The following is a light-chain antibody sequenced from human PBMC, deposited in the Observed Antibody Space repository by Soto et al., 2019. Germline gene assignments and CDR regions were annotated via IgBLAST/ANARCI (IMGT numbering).Light chain of an antibody. CDR2: GAS. Sequence: EIVLTQSPDTLSLSPGERGTLSCRASQSVTSNSLAWYQQKSGQAPRLLIYGASTRATGIPDRFRGSGSGADFTLTISSLEPEDFAVYVCQHYGSSPPTFGQGTKVDVK. CDR1: QSVTSNS. V-gene: IGKV3-20*01. CDR3: QHYGSSPPT. J-gene: IGKJ1*01.